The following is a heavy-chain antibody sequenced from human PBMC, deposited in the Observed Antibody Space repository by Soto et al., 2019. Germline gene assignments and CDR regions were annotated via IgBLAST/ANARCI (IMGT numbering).Heavy chain of an antibody. CDR3: TRDGGYSGYDWWDRDY. D-gene: IGHD5-12*01. J-gene: IGHJ4*02. Sequence: GSLKISCTASGFTFGDYAMSWFRQAPGKGLEWVGFIRSKAYGGTTEYAASVKGRFTISRDDSKSIAYLQMNSLKTEDTAVYYCTRDGGYSGYDWWDRDYWGQGTLVTVSS. CDR1: GFTFGDYA. V-gene: IGHV3-49*03. CDR2: IRSKAYGGTT.